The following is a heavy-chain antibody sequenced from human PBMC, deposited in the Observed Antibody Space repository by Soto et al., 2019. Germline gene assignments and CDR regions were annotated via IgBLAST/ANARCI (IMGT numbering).Heavy chain of an antibody. D-gene: IGHD3-16*02. CDR1: GDSVSSNSAA. CDR2: TYSTSKWYN. V-gene: IGHV6-1*01. Sequence: PSQTLSLTCAISGDSVSSNSAAWNWIRQSPSGGLEWLGRTYSTSKWYNDYAVSVKSRITINADTSKNQFTLQLISVTPEDTAVYYCARCPLLGTFGGVLGLGMDVWGQGTTVTVSS. CDR3: ARCPLLGTFGGVLGLGMDV. J-gene: IGHJ6*02.